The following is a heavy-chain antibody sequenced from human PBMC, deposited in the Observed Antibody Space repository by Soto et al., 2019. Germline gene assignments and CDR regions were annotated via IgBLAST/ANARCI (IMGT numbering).Heavy chain of an antibody. J-gene: IGHJ3*01. CDR3: ASLYDSNGPHVFDV. Sequence: QVQVVESGGGVVQPGRSLRLSCAASGFTFSSYSMHWVRQAPGKGREWVSFISKTGANKYYADSVKGRFTISRDNSKNTLYLQMNSLRPEDTAMYYCASLYDSNGPHVFDVWGQGTMVTVSS. CDR1: GFTFSSYS. CDR2: ISKTGANK. V-gene: IGHV3-30-3*01. D-gene: IGHD3-22*01.